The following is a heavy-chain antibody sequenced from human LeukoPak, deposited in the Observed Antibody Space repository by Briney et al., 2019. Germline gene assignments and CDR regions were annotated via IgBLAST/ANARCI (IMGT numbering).Heavy chain of an antibody. CDR3: ATDISTHYFGS. Sequence: GGSLRLSCAASGISFSSYGMHWVRQAPGKGLEWVTFIWYDASNKYYAGSVKGRFTISRDNSRNTLFLQMNSLRAEDTAIYYCATDISTHYFGSWGQGTLVTVSS. J-gene: IGHJ4*02. D-gene: IGHD3-9*01. V-gene: IGHV3-30*02. CDR2: IWYDASNK. CDR1: GISFSSYG.